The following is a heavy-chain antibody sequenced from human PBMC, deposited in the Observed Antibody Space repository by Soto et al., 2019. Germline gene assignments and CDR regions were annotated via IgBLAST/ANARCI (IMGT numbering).Heavy chain of an antibody. D-gene: IGHD6-25*01. CDR1: GCSITSSSHF. Sequence: PSETLSLTCADSGCSITSSSHFGGWVRQPPGKGLEWIGTIYFTGNTYYTPSLKSRLTMSIDTSKNEFSLRLNSVTAADTAVYYCAGQTFTIAAASYGRSNWFDPWGPGTLVTVSS. CDR3: AGQTFTIAAASYGRSNWFDP. J-gene: IGHJ5*02. CDR2: IYFTGNT. V-gene: IGHV4-39*01.